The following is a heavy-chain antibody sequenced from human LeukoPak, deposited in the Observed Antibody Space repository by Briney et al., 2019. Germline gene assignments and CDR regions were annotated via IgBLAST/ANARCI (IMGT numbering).Heavy chain of an antibody. D-gene: IGHD3-10*01. CDR1: GFSLSTSGVG. J-gene: IGHJ4*02. Sequence: SGPTLVKPTQTLTLTCTFSGFSLSTSGVGVGWIRQPPGKALEWLALIYWNDDKRYSPSLKSRLTITKDTSKNQVVLTMTNMDPVDTATYYCAHTRITMVREVVFDYWGQGTLVTVSS. CDR3: AHTRITMVREVVFDY. V-gene: IGHV2-5*01. CDR2: IYWNDDK.